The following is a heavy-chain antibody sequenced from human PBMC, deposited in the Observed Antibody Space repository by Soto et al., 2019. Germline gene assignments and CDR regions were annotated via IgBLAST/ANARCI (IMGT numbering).Heavy chain of an antibody. Sequence: QVQLQGSDPRLLKPSETLSLTGTVSGASVTSYYWSWIRQPAAQGLTWIGRIDTSGNTDYNHSLKSQVPLSLETSQNQVSLKLSSVTAADTAIYYCARDGVGPHGMDVWGQGTTVTVSS. CDR3: ARDGVGPHGMDV. CDR1: GASVTSYY. D-gene: IGHD2-8*01. V-gene: IGHV4-4*07. J-gene: IGHJ6*02. CDR2: IDTSGNT.